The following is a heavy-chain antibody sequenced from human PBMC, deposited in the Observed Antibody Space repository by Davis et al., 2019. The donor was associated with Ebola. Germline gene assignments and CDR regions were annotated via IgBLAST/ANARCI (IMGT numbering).Heavy chain of an antibody. CDR2: IYGGGST. CDR3: AKALGYYDFWSVDWNYYGMDV. CDR1: AFTVSSNY. D-gene: IGHD3-3*01. V-gene: IGHV3-53*01. J-gene: IGHJ6*02. Sequence: GGSLRLSCAASAFTVSSNYMSWVRQAPGKGLEWVSVIYGGGSTYYADSVKGRFTISRDNSKNTLYLQMNSLRAEDTAVYYCAKALGYYDFWSVDWNYYGMDVWGQGTTVTVSS.